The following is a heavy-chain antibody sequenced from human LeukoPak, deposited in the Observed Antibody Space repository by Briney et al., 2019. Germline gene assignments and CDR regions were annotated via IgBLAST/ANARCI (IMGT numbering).Heavy chain of an antibody. Sequence: GGSLRLSCAASGSTFSSYAMHWVRQAPGKGLEWVAVISYDGSNKYYADSVKGRFTISRDNSKNTLYLQMNSLRAEDTAVYYCAREWELRKTYNWFDPWGQGTLVTVSS. CDR2: ISYDGSNK. CDR3: AREWELRKTYNWFDP. V-gene: IGHV3-30*04. D-gene: IGHD1-26*01. J-gene: IGHJ5*02. CDR1: GSTFSSYA.